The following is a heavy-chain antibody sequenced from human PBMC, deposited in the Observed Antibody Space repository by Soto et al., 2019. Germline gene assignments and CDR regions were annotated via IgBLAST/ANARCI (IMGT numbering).Heavy chain of an antibody. V-gene: IGHV1-3*01. CDR2: INAGNGNT. D-gene: IGHD3-22*01. Sequence: ASVKVSCTASGYTFTSYAMHWVRQAPGQRLEWMGWINAGNGNTKYSQKFQGRVTITRDTSASTAYMELSSLRSEDTAVYYCARDGPITMIVQGEHWFDPWGQGTLVTVSS. J-gene: IGHJ5*02. CDR1: GYTFTSYA. CDR3: ARDGPITMIVQGEHWFDP.